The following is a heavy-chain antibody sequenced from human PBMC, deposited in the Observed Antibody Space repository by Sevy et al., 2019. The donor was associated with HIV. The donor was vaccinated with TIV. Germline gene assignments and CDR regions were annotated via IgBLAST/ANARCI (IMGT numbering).Heavy chain of an antibody. CDR1: GFTFNEYA. D-gene: IGHD6-13*01. V-gene: IGHV3-9*01. J-gene: IGHJ6*03. CDR2: FNWNGGKI. Sequence: GGSLRLSCVASGFTFNEYAMHWVRQAPWKGLEWVSGFNWNGGKIAYADSVKGRFTISRDNANNSLYLQMNSLRVEDTALYFCVKDKSHYSSSWFSAMDVWGNGTTVTVSS. CDR3: VKDKSHYSSSWFSAMDV.